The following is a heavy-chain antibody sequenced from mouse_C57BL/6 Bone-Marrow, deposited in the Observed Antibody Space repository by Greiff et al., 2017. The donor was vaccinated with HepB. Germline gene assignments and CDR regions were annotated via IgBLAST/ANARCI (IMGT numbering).Heavy chain of an antibody. V-gene: IGHV2-9-1*01. D-gene: IGHD1-1*01. CDR2: IWTGGGT. CDR1: GFSLTSYA. J-gene: IGHJ2*01. CDR3: ARKGGSRECYYFDY. Sequence: VQWVESGPGLVAPSQSLSITCTVSGFSLTSYAISWVRQPPGKGLEWLGVIWTGGGTNYNSALKSRLSISKDNSKSQVFLKMNSLQTDDTARYYCARKGGSRECYYFDYWGQGTTLTVSS.